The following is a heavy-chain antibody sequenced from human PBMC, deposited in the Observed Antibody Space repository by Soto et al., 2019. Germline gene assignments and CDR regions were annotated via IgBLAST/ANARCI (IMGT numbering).Heavy chain of an antibody. J-gene: IGHJ5*02. Sequence: GASVKVSCKASGYTFGNNDISWVRQATGQGLEWMGWMNPNSGNTGYAQKFQGRVSMTRNTSITTAYLELSSLRSDDTAIYYCARMATSGTLNWFYPWGQGTLVTVSS. CDR2: MNPNSGNT. CDR3: ARMATSGTLNWFYP. CDR1: GYTFGNND. V-gene: IGHV1-8*01.